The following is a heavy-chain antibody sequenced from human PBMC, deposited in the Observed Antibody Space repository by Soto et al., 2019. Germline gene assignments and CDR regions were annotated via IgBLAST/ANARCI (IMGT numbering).Heavy chain of an antibody. CDR1: GGSISTYY. CDR3: ARGGYTSSPFDS. CDR2: ISNSGDT. Sequence: SETLSLTCYVSGGSISTYYWSWIRQSPGRGLEWIGYISNSGDTNYNPSLRGRVTISKDTSKNQVSLKLTSVTAADTAVYYCARGGYTSSPFDSWGQGTLVTVSS. D-gene: IGHD6-6*01. J-gene: IGHJ4*02. V-gene: IGHV4-59*01.